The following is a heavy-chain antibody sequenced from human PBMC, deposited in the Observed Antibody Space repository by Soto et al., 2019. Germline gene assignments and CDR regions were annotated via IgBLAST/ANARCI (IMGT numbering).Heavy chain of an antibody. CDR3: ARNPWGVAGIDC. CDR1: GFTFSTFW. V-gene: IGHV3-7*01. D-gene: IGHD6-19*01. Sequence: EVQVVESGGGLVQPGGSLRLSCAASGFTFSTFWMSWVRQAPGKGLEWVANIKPGGSEKYYVDSVKGRFTISRDDATNSLYLQMNSLRAGDTAIYYCARNPWGVAGIDCWGQGTLVTVSS. CDR2: IKPGGSEK. J-gene: IGHJ4*02.